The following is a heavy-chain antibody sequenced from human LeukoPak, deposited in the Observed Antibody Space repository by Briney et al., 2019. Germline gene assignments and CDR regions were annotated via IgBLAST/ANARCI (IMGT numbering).Heavy chain of an antibody. V-gene: IGHV1-8*03. J-gene: IGHJ5*02. Sequence: ASVKVSCKASGYTFTTYDINWVRQATGQGLEWMGWMNPNSGNTGYAQKFQGSVTITRNTSISTAYMELSSLRSEDTAVYYCARGPPYDFWSGYYLDWFDPWGQGTLVTVSS. CDR1: GYTFTTYD. CDR2: MNPNSGNT. D-gene: IGHD3-3*01. CDR3: ARGPPYDFWSGYYLDWFDP.